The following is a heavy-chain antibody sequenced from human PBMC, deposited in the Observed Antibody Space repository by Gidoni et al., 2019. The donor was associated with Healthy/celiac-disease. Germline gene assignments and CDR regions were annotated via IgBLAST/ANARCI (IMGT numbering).Heavy chain of an antibody. CDR1: GFTFDDYA. D-gene: IGHD3-9*01. J-gene: IGHJ3*02. V-gene: IGHV3-9*01. CDR2: ISWNSGSI. Sequence: EVQLVESGGGWVQPGRSLRLSCAASGFTFDDYAMHWVRQAPGKGLEWVSGISWNSGSIGYADSVKGRFTISRDNAKNSLYLQMNSLRAEDTALYYCAKEALRYFDWLLPDDAFDIWGQGTMVTVSS. CDR3: AKEALRYFDWLLPDDAFDI.